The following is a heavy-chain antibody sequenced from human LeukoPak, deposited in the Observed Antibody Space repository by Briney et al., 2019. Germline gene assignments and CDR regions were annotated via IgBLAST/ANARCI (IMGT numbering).Heavy chain of an antibody. CDR1: GYTFTNYY. CDR3: ARGSGWSEYYAMDV. Sequence: GASVTVSCKASGYTFTNYYIHWVRQAPGQGLEWKGIINPTGGSTTYAQKFQGRVTMTRDTSTSTVYMDLSSLRFEDTAVYYCARGSGWSEYYAMDVWGQGTTVIVSS. D-gene: IGHD6-19*01. V-gene: IGHV1-46*01. CDR2: INPTGGST. J-gene: IGHJ6*02.